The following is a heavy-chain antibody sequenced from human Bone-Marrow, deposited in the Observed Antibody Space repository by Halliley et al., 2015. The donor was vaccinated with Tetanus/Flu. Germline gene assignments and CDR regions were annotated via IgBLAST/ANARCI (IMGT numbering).Heavy chain of an antibody. CDR2: IGSSYDYI. Sequence: WVSSIGSSYDYIYYADSVKGRFTISRDNAKTSLYRQMNSLSVEDTAVYYCATVGASGDNLGHWGQGTLVTVSS. D-gene: IGHD2-21*02. J-gene: IGHJ4*02. V-gene: IGHV3-21*01. CDR3: ATVGASGDNLGH.